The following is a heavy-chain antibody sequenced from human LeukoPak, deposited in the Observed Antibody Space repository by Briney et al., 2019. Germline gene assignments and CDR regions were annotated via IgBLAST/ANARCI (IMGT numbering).Heavy chain of an antibody. CDR2: IRYDGSNK. D-gene: IGHD3-16*01. V-gene: IGHV3-30*02. J-gene: IGHJ4*02. CDR3: AKEGGYYCDY. Sequence: GGSLRLSCAASGFTFSSYGMHWVHQAPGKGLEWVAFIRYDGSNKYYADSLKGRFTISRDNSKNTLYLQMNSLRPEDTAVYYCAKEGGYYCDYWGQGTLVTVSS. CDR1: GFTFSSYG.